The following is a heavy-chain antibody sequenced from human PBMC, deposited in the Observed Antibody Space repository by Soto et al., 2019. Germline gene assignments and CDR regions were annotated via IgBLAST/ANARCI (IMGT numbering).Heavy chain of an antibody. CDR1: GGSISSYY. Sequence: SETLSLTCTVSGGSISSYYWSWIRQPPGKGLEWIGYTYSSGTTNYHSSFKSRVTISVDTSKNQVSLKLSSVTAADTAVYYCARSYNTTWTSWGPWGQGTLVTVSS. CDR2: TYSSGTT. D-gene: IGHD1-20*01. J-gene: IGHJ5*02. CDR3: ARSYNTTWTSWGP. V-gene: IGHV4-59*01.